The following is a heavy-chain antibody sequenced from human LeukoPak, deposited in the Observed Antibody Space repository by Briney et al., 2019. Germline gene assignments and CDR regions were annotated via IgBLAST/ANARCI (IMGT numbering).Heavy chain of an antibody. Sequence: GGSLRLSCAASGFTFSGYSINWFRQAPGRGLEWVSYISSTSTTIYYKDSVKGRFTISRDNAKNSLYLHMTSLRVEDTAVYYCVRNDGDDAFDIWGQGTMVTLSS. CDR3: VRNDGDDAFDI. CDR2: ISSTSTTI. V-gene: IGHV3-48*01. D-gene: IGHD4-17*01. CDR1: GFTFSGYS. J-gene: IGHJ3*02.